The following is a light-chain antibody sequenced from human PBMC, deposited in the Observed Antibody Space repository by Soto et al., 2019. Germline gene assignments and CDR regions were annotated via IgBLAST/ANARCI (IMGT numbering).Light chain of an antibody. CDR1: QSVASDY. Sequence: IVLTQSPGTLSLSPGERVTLSCRASQSVASDYIAWYRQKPGQAPRLLIYRASWRAAGTPDRFSGSGSGTDFTLTISRLEPEDSAVYHCQQYAISPITFGGGTKVEIK. J-gene: IGKJ4*01. CDR2: RAS. V-gene: IGKV3-20*01. CDR3: QQYAISPIT.